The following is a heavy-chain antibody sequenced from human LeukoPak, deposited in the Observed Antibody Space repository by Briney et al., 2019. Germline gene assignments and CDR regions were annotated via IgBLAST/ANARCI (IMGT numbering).Heavy chain of an antibody. CDR1: GFTFSSYG. CDR2: IRYDGSNK. Sequence: GGSLRLSCAVSGFTFSSYGMHWVRQAPGKGLEWVAFIRYDGSNKYYADSVTGRFTISRDHSKNTLYLHMNSLRAEDTAVYYCAKEGYYDILTGYYDPYYFDYWGQGTLVTVSS. J-gene: IGHJ4*02. D-gene: IGHD3-9*01. CDR3: AKEGYYDILTGYYDPYYFDY. V-gene: IGHV3-30*02.